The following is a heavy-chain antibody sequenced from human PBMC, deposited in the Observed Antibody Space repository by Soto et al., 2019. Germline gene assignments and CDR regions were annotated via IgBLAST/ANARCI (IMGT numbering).Heavy chain of an antibody. CDR1: GGSISSYY. D-gene: IGHD6-13*01. Sequence: SETRSLTCNDSGGSISSYYCSWVRQPPGEALEWIGYIYYSGSTNDDPSLKSRVTISVDTSNSQCSLKLSSVYAADTAVYFCARRGVGSSWYGDYYYYMDVWGKGTTVTVSS. J-gene: IGHJ6*03. V-gene: IGHV4-59*08. CDR2: IYYSGST. CDR3: ARRGVGSSWYGDYYYYMDV.